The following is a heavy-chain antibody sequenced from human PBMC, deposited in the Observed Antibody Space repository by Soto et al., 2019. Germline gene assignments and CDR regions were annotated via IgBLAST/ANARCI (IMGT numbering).Heavy chain of an antibody. CDR2: IYYSGST. D-gene: IGHD3-3*01. CDR1: GVSISSYY. V-gene: IGHV4-59*08. J-gene: IGHJ6*03. Sequence: SETLSLTCTVSGVSISSYYWSWIRQPPGKGLEWIGYIYYSGSTNYNPSLKSRVTISVDTSKNQFSLKLSSVTAADTAVYYCARVPGGVVSNYYYYYYMDVWGKGTTVTVSS. CDR3: ARVPGGVVSNYYYYYYMDV.